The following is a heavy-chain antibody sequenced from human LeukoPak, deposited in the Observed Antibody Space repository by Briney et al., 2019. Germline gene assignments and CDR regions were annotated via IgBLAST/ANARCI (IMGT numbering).Heavy chain of an antibody. D-gene: IGHD2/OR15-2a*01. Sequence: GGSLRLSCAASGFSFSSYSINWVRQAPGKGLEWVSYISGDGNSKHYTDSVKGRFTISRDNAKNALYLQMNSLRAEDTAVYFCARDYVYAFDYWGQGALVTVSS. J-gene: IGHJ4*02. V-gene: IGHV3-48*01. CDR1: GFSFSSYS. CDR3: ARDYVYAFDY. CDR2: ISGDGNSK.